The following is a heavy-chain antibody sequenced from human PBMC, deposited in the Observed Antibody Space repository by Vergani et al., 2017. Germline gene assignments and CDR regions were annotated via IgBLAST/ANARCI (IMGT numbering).Heavy chain of an antibody. J-gene: IGHJ6*02. Sequence: QSQLVQSGAEVRKPGASLKVSCKSFKYTFRSFGITWVRQAPGQGLEGMGWISGFSGDTNYAQKFQDRVTMTTDTSTATAYMELRNLRSDDTAVYYCARDFPWYYDIMTGPLGYFYAMDVWVQGAAVTVS. V-gene: IGHV1-18*01. CDR1: KYTFRSFG. D-gene: IGHD3-9*01. CDR3: ARDFPWYYDIMTGPLGYFYAMDV. CDR2: ISGFSGDT.